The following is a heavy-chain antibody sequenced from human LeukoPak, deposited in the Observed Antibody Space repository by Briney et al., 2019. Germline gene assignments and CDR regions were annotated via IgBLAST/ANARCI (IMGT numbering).Heavy chain of an antibody. CDR2: ISWNSGSI. J-gene: IGHJ4*02. Sequence: GGSLRLSCAASGFTFSSYAMSWVHQAPGKDLEWVSGISWNSGSIGYADSVKGRFTISRDNAKNSLYLQMNSLRAEDTALYYCAKDRYYDFWSGYFDYWGQGTLVTVSS. CDR3: AKDRYYDFWSGYFDY. D-gene: IGHD3-3*01. CDR1: GFTFSSYA. V-gene: IGHV3-9*01.